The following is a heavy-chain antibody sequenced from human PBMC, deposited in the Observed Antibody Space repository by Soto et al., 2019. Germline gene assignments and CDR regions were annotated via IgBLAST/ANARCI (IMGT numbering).Heavy chain of an antibody. CDR3: ARESQDIVVVVAAQYYYYYGMDV. CDR1: GDSVSTNDAT. V-gene: IGHV6-1*01. J-gene: IGHJ6*02. CDR2: TYYRSKWYN. Sequence: QPLSLTCAISGDSVSTNDATWDWIRQSPSRGLEWLGRTYYRSKWYNDYAVSVKSRITINPDTSKNQFSLQLNSVTPEDTAVYYCARESQDIVVVVAAQYYYYYGMDVWGQGTTVTVSS. D-gene: IGHD2-15*01.